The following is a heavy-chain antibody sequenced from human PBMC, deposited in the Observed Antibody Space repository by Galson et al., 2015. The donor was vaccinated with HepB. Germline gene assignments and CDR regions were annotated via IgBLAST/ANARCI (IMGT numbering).Heavy chain of an antibody. CDR1: GFDFNNCG. V-gene: IGHV3-33*01. D-gene: IGHD3-10*01. J-gene: IGHJ4*02. CDR2: MWSDGSSK. CDR3: AREGKDGSGAYLDY. Sequence: SLRLSCAASGFDFNNCGMHWVRQAPGKGPEWVAVMWSDGSSKLYADSVKGRFTISRDNSNNTLYLQMNSLGAEDTAVYYCAREGKDGSGAYLDYWGQGTPVTVSS.